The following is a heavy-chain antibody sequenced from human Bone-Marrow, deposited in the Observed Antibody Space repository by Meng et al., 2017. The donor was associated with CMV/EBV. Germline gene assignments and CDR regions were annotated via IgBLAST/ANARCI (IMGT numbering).Heavy chain of an antibody. V-gene: IGHV3-7*01. CDR1: GFTFSSYW. J-gene: IGHJ4*02. D-gene: IGHD3-3*01. Sequence: GGSLRLSCAASGFTFSSYWMSWVRQAPGKGLEWVANIKQDGSETYYVDSVKGRFTISRDNAKNSLYLQMNSLRAEDTAVYYCAREGVEGYYDFWSGYYSYWGQGTLVTVSS. CDR2: IKQDGSET. CDR3: AREGVEGYYDFWSGYYSY.